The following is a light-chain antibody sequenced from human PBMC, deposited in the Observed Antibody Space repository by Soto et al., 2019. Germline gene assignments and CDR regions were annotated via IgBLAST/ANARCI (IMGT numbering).Light chain of an antibody. J-gene: IGLJ3*02. Sequence: QSVLTQPPSVSAAPGQMVTISCSGSSSNIGSHYGSWYQQLPGTAPKLLIYENNKRPSGIPDRFSGSKSGTSATLGIAGLQTGDEADYYCCSYAGVFGGGTKLTVL. CDR1: SSNIGSHY. CDR2: ENN. CDR3: CSYAGV. V-gene: IGLV1-51*01.